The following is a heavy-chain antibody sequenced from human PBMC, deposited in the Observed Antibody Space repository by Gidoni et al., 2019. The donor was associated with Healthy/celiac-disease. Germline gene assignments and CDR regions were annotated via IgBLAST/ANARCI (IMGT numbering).Heavy chain of an antibody. Sequence: QLQLQESGPGLVKPSETLSLTCTVSGGSISSSSYYWGWIRQPPGKGLEWIGSIYYSGSTYYNPSLKSRVTISVDTSKNQFSLKLSSVTAADTAVYYCAGGRITMPNNAFDIWGQGTMVTVSS. V-gene: IGHV4-39*01. CDR1: GGSISSSSYY. CDR3: AGGRITMPNNAFDI. D-gene: IGHD3-10*01. J-gene: IGHJ3*02. CDR2: IYYSGST.